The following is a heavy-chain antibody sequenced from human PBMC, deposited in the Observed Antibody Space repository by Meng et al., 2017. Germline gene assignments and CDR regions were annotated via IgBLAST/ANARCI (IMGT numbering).Heavy chain of an antibody. D-gene: IGHD3-22*01. CDR3: AKATYYYDSSGYYYYFDY. Sequence: GSLSLTCTVSGGSISSSSYYWGWIRQPPGKGLEWIGSIYYSVSTYYNPSLKSRVTISVDTSKNQFSPKLSSVTAAGTAVYYCAKATYYYDSSGYYYYFDYWGQGTLVTVSS. CDR2: IYYSVST. V-gene: IGHV4-39*07. CDR1: GGSISSSSYY. J-gene: IGHJ4*02.